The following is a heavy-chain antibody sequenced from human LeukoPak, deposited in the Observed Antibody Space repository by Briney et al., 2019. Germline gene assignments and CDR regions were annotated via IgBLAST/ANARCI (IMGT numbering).Heavy chain of an antibody. CDR2: INPNSGGT. J-gene: IGHJ3*02. V-gene: IGHV1-2*02. Sequence: ASVKVSCKASGYTFTGYYMHWVRQAPGQVLEWMGWINPNSGGTNYAQKFQGRVTMTRDTSISTAYMELSRLRSDDTAVYYCARVTIFGVVIMAAAASDIWGQGTMVTVSS. CDR1: GYTFTGYY. D-gene: IGHD3-3*01. CDR3: ARVTIFGVVIMAAAASDI.